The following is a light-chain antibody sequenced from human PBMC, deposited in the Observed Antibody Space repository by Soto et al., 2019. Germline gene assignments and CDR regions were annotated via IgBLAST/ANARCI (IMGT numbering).Light chain of an antibody. V-gene: IGKV3-20*01. J-gene: IGKJ2*01. Sequence: EIVLTQSPGTLSLSPGERATLSCRASHSVSSSYLAWYQQKPGQAPRLLIYGASSRATGIPDRFSGSGSGTYFSLTISRLEPEDLAVYYWQQYGSSPPYTFGQRTKLEIK. CDR2: GAS. CDR3: QQYGSSPPYT. CDR1: HSVSSSY.